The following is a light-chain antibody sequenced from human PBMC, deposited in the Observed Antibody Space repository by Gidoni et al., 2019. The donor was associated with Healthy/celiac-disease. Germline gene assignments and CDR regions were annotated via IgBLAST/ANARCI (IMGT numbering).Light chain of an antibody. CDR3: QQYNNWPRV. J-gene: IGKJ3*01. Sequence: EIVMTQSPATLSVSPGESATLSCRASQSVSSNLAWYQQKPGQAPRLLIYGASTRATGIPASFSGSGSGTEFTLTISSLQSEDFAVYYCQQYNNWPRVFGPGTKVDIK. CDR2: GAS. CDR1: QSVSSN. V-gene: IGKV3-15*01.